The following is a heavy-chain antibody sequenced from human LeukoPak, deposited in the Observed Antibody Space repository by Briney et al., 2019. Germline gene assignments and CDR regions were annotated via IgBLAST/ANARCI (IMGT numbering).Heavy chain of an antibody. D-gene: IGHD3-22*01. J-gene: IGHJ6*03. CDR3: ARIDPTYYYYYMDV. CDR2: IYYSGST. Sequence: SETLSLTCTVSGGSISSSSYYWGWIRQPPGKGLEWIGSIYYSGSTYYNPSLKSRVTISVDTSKNQFSLKLSSVTAADTAVYYCARIDPTYYYYYMDVWGKGTTVTISS. V-gene: IGHV4-39*01. CDR1: GGSISSSSYY.